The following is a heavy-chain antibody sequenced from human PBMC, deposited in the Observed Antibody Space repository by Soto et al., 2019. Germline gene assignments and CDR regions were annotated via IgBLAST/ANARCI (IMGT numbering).Heavy chain of an antibody. V-gene: IGHV1-69*13. J-gene: IGHJ6*02. CDR3: ARSLRDDYDFWSGYSAFYFGMDV. CDR2: IIPIFGTA. CDR1: GGTFSSYA. Sequence: ASVKVSCKASGGTFSSYAISWVRQAPGQGLEWMGGIIPIFGTANYAQKFQGRVTITADESTSTAYMELSSLRSEDTAVYYCARSLRDDYDFWSGYSAFYFGMDVWGQGTTVTVSS. D-gene: IGHD3-3*01.